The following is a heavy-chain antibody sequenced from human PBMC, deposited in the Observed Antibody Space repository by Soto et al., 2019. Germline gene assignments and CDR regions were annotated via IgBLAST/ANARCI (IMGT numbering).Heavy chain of an antibody. J-gene: IGHJ6*02. CDR3: AKDRITMVRGVIIYSYYGMDV. Sequence: GGSLRLSCAASGFTFSSYGMHWVRQAPGKGLEWVAVISYDGSNKYYADSVKGRFTISRDNSKNTLYLQMNSLRAEDTAVYYCAKDRITMVRGVIIYSYYGMDVWGQGTTVTVAS. CDR1: GFTFSSYG. CDR2: ISYDGSNK. V-gene: IGHV3-30*18. D-gene: IGHD3-10*01.